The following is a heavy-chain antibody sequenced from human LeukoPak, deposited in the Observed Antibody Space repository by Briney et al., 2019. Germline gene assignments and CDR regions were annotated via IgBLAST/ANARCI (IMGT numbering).Heavy chain of an antibody. CDR1: GFTFSNYA. CDR2: ISDSGGST. J-gene: IGHJ5*02. Sequence: PGGSLRLSCAASGFTFSNYAMTWVRQAPGKGLEWVSAISDSGGSTCYADSVKGRFTISRDNSKNTLYLQMNSLRAEDTAVYYCARQGLVKWFDPWGQGTLVTVSS. V-gene: IGHV3-23*01. D-gene: IGHD3-16*02. CDR3: ARQGLVKWFDP.